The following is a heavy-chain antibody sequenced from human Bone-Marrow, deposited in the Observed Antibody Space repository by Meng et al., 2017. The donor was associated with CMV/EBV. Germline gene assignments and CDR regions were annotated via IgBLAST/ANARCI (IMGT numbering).Heavy chain of an antibody. CDR3: ARVNDGISYRFDP. D-gene: IGHD1-1*01. J-gene: IGHJ5*02. CDR2: IIPILGIA. V-gene: IGHV1-69*02. CDR1: GYTFTSYT. Sequence: SVKVSCKASGYTFTSYTMSWVRQAPGQGLEWMGRIIPILGIANYAQKFQGRVTITADKSTSTAYMELSSLRSEDTAVYYCARVNDGISYRFDPWGQGTLVTVSS.